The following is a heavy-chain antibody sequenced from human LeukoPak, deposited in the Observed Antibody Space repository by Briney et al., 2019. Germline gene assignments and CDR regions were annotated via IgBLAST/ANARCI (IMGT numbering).Heavy chain of an antibody. CDR1: GFTFSSYW. CDR2: INSDGSST. V-gene: IGHV3-74*01. Sequence: PGGSLRLSCAASGFTFSSYWMHWVRQAPGKGLVWVSRINSDGSSTSYADSVKGRFTISRDNAKNTLYLQMNSLRGEDTAVYYCARKAGGHSYGPLDYWGQGTLVTVSS. J-gene: IGHJ4*02. D-gene: IGHD5-18*01. CDR3: ARKAGGHSYGPLDY.